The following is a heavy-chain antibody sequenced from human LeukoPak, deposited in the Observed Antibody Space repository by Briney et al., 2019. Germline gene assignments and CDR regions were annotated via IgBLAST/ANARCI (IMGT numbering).Heavy chain of an antibody. CDR2: ISNSGSYT. D-gene: IGHD1-26*01. CDR3: ARLKYGSPQY. J-gene: IGHJ1*01. CDR1: GFTFSDYY. Sequence: GGSLRLSCAASGFTFSDYYMGWIRQAPGKGLEWVSYISNSGSYTIYADSVKGRFTISRDNAKNSLNLQMNSLRAEDTAVYYCARLKYGSPQYWGQGTLVTVSS. V-gene: IGHV3-11*06.